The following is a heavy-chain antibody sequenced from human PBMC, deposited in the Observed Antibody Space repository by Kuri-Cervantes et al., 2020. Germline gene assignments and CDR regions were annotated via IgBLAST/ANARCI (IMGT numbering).Heavy chain of an antibody. CDR1: GFTFSSYW. D-gene: IGHD1-26*01. CDR2: INSDGSST. J-gene: IGHJ6*02. Sequence: GESLKISCAASGFTFSSYWMHWVRQAPGKGLVWVSRINSDGSSTNYADSVKGRFTISRDNSKNTLYLQMNSLRAEDTAVYYCARARWEPPYYYGMDVWGQGTTVTVSS. V-gene: IGHV3-74*01. CDR3: ARARWEPPYYYGMDV.